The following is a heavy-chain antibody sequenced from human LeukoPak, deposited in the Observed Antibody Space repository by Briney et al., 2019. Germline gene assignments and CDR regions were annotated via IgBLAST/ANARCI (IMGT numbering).Heavy chain of an antibody. V-gene: IGHV4-4*07. CDR3: ARVGCSSTSCCTIRFDP. CDR2: IYTSGST. J-gene: IGHJ5*02. CDR1: VGSISSYY. Sequence: SETLSLTCTVSVGSISSYYWSWIRQPAGKGLEWIGRIYTSGSTNYNPSLKSRVTMSVDTSKNQFSLKLSSVTAADTAVYYCARVGCSSTSCCTIRFDPWGQGTLVTVSS. D-gene: IGHD2-2*02.